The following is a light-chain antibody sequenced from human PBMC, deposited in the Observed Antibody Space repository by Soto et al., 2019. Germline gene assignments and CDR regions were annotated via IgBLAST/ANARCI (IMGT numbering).Light chain of an antibody. V-gene: IGLV2-8*01. CDR1: SSDVGGYNY. Sequence: QSALTQPPSASGSPGQSVTISCTGTSSDVGGYNYVSWYQQHPGKAPKLMIYEVSERPSGVPDRFSGSKSGNTASLTVSGLQAEDEADYYCSSYAGSNSWVFGGGTKQTVL. J-gene: IGLJ3*02. CDR2: EVS. CDR3: SSYAGSNSWV.